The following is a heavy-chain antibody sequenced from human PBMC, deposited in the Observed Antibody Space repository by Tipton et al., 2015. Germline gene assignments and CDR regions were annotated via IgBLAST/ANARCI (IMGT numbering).Heavy chain of an antibody. Sequence: TLSLTCTVSSDSISKYYWTWIRQPPGKELEWIGYIRYSGSTNYNPSLKSRVTISVDTSKTQFSLKVSSVTAADTAMYYCARARGRHGGLFDSWGQGTLVTASS. D-gene: IGHD4-23*01. CDR3: ARARGRHGGLFDS. J-gene: IGHJ4*02. V-gene: IGHV4-59*01. CDR1: SDSISKYY. CDR2: IRYSGST.